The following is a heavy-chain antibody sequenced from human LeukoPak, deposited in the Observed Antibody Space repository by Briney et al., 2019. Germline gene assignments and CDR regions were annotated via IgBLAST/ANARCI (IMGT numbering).Heavy chain of an antibody. J-gene: IGHJ4*02. CDR3: ARVSIGWFSFDY. CDR1: GFTFSTYW. CDR2: INPDGTTT. V-gene: IGHV3-74*01. D-gene: IGHD6-19*01. Sequence: GGSLRLSCAASGFTFSTYWMHWVRQAPGKGLVWVSRINPDGTTTSYADSVKGRFTISRDNAKDTVYLQMNSLRAEDTAVYYCARVSIGWFSFDYWGQGTLVTVSS.